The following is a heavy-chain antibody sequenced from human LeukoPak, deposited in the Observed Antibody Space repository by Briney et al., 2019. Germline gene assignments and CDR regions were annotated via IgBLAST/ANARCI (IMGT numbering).Heavy chain of an antibody. CDR2: IYHSGST. CDR3: ARDSKYYYDSSGYYDY. J-gene: IGHJ4*02. Sequence: PSETLSLTCTVSGYSISSGYYWGWIRQPPGKGLEWIGSIYHSGSTYYNPSLKSRVTISVDTSKNQFSLKLSSVTAADTAVYYCARDSKYYYDSSGYYDYWGQGTLVTVSS. D-gene: IGHD3-22*01. V-gene: IGHV4-38-2*02. CDR1: GYSISSGYY.